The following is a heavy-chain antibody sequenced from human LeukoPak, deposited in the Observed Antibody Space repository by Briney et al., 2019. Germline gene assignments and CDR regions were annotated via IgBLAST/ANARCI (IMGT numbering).Heavy chain of an antibody. CDR3: ARRLLGYCSGGSCYSGYFQH. D-gene: IGHD2-15*01. J-gene: IGHJ1*01. CDR2: IYYSGST. Sequence: ASETLSLTCTVSGGSISSYYWSWIRQPPGKGLEWIGYIYYSGSTNYNPSLKSRVTISVDTSKNQFSLKLSSVTAADTAVYYCARRLLGYCSGGSCYSGYFQHWGQGTLVTVSS. V-gene: IGHV4-59*01. CDR1: GGSISSYY.